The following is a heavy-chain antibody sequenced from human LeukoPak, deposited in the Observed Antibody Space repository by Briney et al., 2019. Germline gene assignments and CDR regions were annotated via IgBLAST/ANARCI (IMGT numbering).Heavy chain of an antibody. V-gene: IGHV1-46*01. CDR3: ARVKSSGYDWEDRGAFDI. CDR2: INPSGGTT. J-gene: IGHJ3*02. D-gene: IGHD5-12*01. Sequence: ASVKVSCKASGYTFTSYYIHWVRQAPGQGLEWMGIINPSGGTTNYAQKFPGRVTMTRDTSTSTVYMELSSLRSEDTAVYYCARVKSSGYDWEDRGAFDIWGQGTMVTVSS. CDR1: GYTFTSYY.